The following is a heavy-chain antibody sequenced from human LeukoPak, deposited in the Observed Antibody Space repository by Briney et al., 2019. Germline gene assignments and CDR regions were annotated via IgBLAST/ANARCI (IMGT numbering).Heavy chain of an antibody. CDR1: GFSFRNTW. D-gene: IGHD1-26*01. Sequence: GGSLRLSCTTSGFSFRNTWMSWVRQAPGKGLEWVANIKQDETEIYYADSMKGRFTISRDNAKRSLYLQMSNLGVEDTAVYYCARLNWDDGEVSGFDQWGQGILVTVSS. V-gene: IGHV3-7*01. CDR3: ARLNWDDGEVSGFDQ. CDR2: IKQDETEI. J-gene: IGHJ5*02.